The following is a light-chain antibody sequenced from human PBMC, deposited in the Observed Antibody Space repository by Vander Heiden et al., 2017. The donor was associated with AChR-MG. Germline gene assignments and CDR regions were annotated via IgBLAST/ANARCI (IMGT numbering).Light chain of an antibody. V-gene: IGKV1-39*01. J-gene: IGKJ3*01. Sequence: DSKMTQSPSSLYASVGDRGTITCRASQTISSHLNWYQQKPGKAPNLLIYGASSLQGGVPSRFSGSGSGTDFTLTINRLQHEDVATYYCQHSDTTPFTFGHGTTVDFK. CDR1: QTISSH. CDR3: QHSDTTPFT. CDR2: GAS.